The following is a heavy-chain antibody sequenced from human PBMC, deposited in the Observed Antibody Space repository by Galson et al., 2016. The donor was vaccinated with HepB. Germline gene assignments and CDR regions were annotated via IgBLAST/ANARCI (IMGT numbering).Heavy chain of an antibody. CDR3: AKGWGAIRGVGTWFDY. CDR2: INHSGST. Sequence: SETLSLTCTVSGGSVSTGSYYWSWIRQPPGKGLEWIGEINHSGSTSYNPSLKSRLTLFTDTSNNQFSLKLRSVTAADTAVYYCAKGWGAIRGVGTWFDYWGQGTLVTVSS. CDR1: GGSVSTGSYY. D-gene: IGHD3-10*01. V-gene: IGHV4-61*01. J-gene: IGHJ5*01.